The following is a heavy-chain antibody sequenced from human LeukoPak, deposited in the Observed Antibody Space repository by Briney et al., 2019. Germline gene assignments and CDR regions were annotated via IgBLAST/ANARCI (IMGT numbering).Heavy chain of an antibody. Sequence: GASVKVSCKASGYTFTGYYMRWVRQAPGQGLEWMGWINPNSGGTNYAQKFQGWVTMTRDTSISTAYMELSRLRSDDTAVYYCARLTVGAILQDYWGQGTLVTVSS. CDR1: GYTFTGYY. D-gene: IGHD1-26*01. J-gene: IGHJ4*02. CDR3: ARLTVGAILQDY. CDR2: INPNSGGT. V-gene: IGHV1-2*04.